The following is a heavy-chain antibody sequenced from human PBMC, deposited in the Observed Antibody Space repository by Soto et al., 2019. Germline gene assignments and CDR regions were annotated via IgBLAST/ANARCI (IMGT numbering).Heavy chain of an antibody. CDR2: IVVGSGNT. J-gene: IGHJ6*02. CDR3: AALRYSGYEREAGYYYGMEV. CDR1: GFTFTSSA. D-gene: IGHD5-12*01. V-gene: IGHV1-58*01. Sequence: SVKVSCKASGFTFTSSAVQWVRQARGQRLEWIGWIVVGSGNTNYAQKFQERVTITRDMSTSTAYMELSSLRSEDTAVYYCAALRYSGYEREAGYYYGMEVWGQGTTVTVSS.